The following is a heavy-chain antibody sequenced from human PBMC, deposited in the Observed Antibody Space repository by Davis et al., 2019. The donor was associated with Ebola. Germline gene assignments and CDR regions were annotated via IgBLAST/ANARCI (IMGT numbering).Heavy chain of an antibody. CDR2: ISSDGAKI. Sequence: GESLKISCAASGFTFSSFAMTWVRQAPGKGLEWVSSISSDGAKIYNADSMKGRFTISRDNSKNTLYLQMNSLTAEDTAIYYCAKASRYSSDFDYWGQGILVTVSS. V-gene: IGHV3-23*01. D-gene: IGHD6-25*01. CDR1: GFTFSSFA. CDR3: AKASRYSSDFDY. J-gene: IGHJ4*02.